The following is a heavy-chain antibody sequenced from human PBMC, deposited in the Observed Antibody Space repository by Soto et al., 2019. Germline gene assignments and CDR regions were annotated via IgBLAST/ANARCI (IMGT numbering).Heavy chain of an antibody. D-gene: IGHD3-10*01. Sequence: QVQLVQSGAEVKKPGASVKVSCKASGYTFTSYDINWVRQATGQGLEWMGWMNPNSGNTGYAQKFQGRVTLTRNIPISTAYMELSSLRSEDTAVYYCARGINYYDSGDDAFDIWGQGTMITVSS. V-gene: IGHV1-8*01. CDR1: GYTFTSYD. J-gene: IGHJ3*02. CDR2: MNPNSGNT. CDR3: ARGINYYDSGDDAFDI.